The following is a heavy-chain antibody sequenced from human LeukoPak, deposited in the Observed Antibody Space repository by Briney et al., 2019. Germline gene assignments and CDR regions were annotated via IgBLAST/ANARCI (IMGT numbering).Heavy chain of an antibody. CDR2: ISSNGGSS. D-gene: IGHD3-10*01. CDR3: VKDSSSGSYFDY. V-gene: IGHV3-64D*06. Sequence: GGSLRLSCSASGFTFSRYAMHWVRQAPGKGLEYVSAISSNGGSSYYADSVKGRFTISRDNSRNTLHLQMSSLRVEDTAVYYCVKDSSSGSYFDYWGQGTLVTVSS. CDR1: GFTFSRYA. J-gene: IGHJ4*02.